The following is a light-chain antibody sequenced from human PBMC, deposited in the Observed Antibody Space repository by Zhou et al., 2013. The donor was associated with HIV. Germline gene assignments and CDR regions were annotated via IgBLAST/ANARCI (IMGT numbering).Light chain of an antibody. Sequence: VLTQSPVTLSLSPGERATLSCRASQSVSSYLAWYQQKPGQAPRLLIYDASNRATGIPARFSGSGSGTDFSLTISSLQSEDFAVYYCQQYNKWPRTFGPGTKVEIK. CDR3: QQYNKWPRT. V-gene: IGKV3-11*01. J-gene: IGKJ3*01. CDR2: DAS. CDR1: QSVSSY.